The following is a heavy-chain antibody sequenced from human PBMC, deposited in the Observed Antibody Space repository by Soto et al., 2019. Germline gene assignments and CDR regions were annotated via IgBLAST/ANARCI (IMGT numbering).Heavy chain of an antibody. D-gene: IGHD2-15*01. CDR2: IHTDGSER. Sequence: EVQLVESGGGLVQPGGSLRLSCAASGFTFSSYWMHWVRQVPGEGLVWVSRIHTDGSERNYADSVKGRFTVSRDNAKNTQYLQMNSLRVEDTAVYYCARDGEGYWGQGTLVTVSS. CDR1: GFTFSSYW. V-gene: IGHV3-74*01. J-gene: IGHJ4*02. CDR3: ARDGEGY.